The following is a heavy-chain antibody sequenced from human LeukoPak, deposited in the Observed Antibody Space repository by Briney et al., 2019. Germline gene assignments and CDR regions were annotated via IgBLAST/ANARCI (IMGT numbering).Heavy chain of an antibody. Sequence: PSETLSLTCTVSGVSISSYYWSWIRQPPGKGLEWIGYIYYSGSTNYNPSLKSRVTISVDTSKNQFSLKLSSVTAADTAVYYCAREYSSFDAFDIWGQGTMVTVSS. J-gene: IGHJ3*02. V-gene: IGHV4-59*01. CDR1: GVSISSYY. CDR2: IYYSGST. CDR3: AREYSSFDAFDI. D-gene: IGHD6-6*01.